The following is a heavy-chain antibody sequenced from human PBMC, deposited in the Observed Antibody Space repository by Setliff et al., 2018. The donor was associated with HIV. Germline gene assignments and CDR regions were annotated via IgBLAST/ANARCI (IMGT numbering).Heavy chain of an antibody. J-gene: IGHJ4*02. CDR3: TRHLIPGDPRYSSSWYY. V-gene: IGHV5-51*01. CDR2: IYPGDSDT. D-gene: IGHD6-13*01. Sequence: PGESLKISCKGSGYSFTSYWIGWVRQMPGKGLEWMGIIYPGDSDTRYSPSFQGQVTLSADKSISTAYLQWSTLKASDTATYYCTRHLIPGDPRYSSSWYYWGQGTLVTVSS. CDR1: GYSFTSYW.